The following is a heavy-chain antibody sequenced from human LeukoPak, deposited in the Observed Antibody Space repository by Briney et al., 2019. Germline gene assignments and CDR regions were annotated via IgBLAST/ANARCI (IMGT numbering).Heavy chain of an antibody. D-gene: IGHD2-15*01. CDR3: ARGEYGGNFDF. J-gene: IGHJ4*02. Sequence: ASVKVSCKASGYTLTGYYMHWVRQAPGQGLEWMGRINPNSGGTDDVQKFQGRVTMTRGTSISTAYMELSRLRFDDTALYYCARGEYGGNFDFWGQGTLVTVSS. V-gene: IGHV1-2*06. CDR2: INPNSGGT. CDR1: GYTLTGYY.